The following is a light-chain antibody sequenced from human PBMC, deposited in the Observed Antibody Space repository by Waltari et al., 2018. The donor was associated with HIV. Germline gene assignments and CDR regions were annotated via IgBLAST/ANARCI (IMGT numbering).Light chain of an antibody. CDR3: AAWDASLHVV. V-gene: IGLV1-44*01. CDR1: SPNIRPIT. J-gene: IGLJ2*01. Sequence: QSVLTQPPSASGTLGQWATLPCFGSSPNIRPITVNWYHHPPGAAPKLIIFRNHQRPSGVPDRFSGSKSGTSAFLTITGLLPGDEATYYCAAWDASLHVVFGGGTQLTVL. CDR2: RNH.